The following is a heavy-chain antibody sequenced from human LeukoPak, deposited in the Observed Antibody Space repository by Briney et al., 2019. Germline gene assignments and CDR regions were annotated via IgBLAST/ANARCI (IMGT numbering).Heavy chain of an antibody. D-gene: IGHD1-14*01. J-gene: IGHJ3*02. CDR3: ARHPSSTTAFDI. V-gene: IGHV4-39*01. CDR1: GGSATSSDYY. Sequence: SETLSLTCTVSGGSATSSDYYWGWIRQPPGMGLDWIGTIYYSGITYYNPPLNGRLTISVDTYNNRLSLRLSSVTAADTAVYYCARHPSSTTAFDIWGQGTLVTVSS. CDR2: IYYSGIT.